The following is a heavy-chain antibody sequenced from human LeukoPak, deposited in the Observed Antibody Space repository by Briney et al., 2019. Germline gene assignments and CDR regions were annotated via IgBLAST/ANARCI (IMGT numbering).Heavy chain of an antibody. CDR1: GGSISTYY. J-gene: IGHJ3*02. CDR2: IYYSGST. V-gene: IGHV4-59*01. CDR3: ARGRSPYDSSAAFDI. D-gene: IGHD3-22*01. Sequence: PSETLSLTCTVSGGSISTYYWNWVRQPPGKGLEWIAYIYYSGSTNYNPSPKSRATMSVDTSSDQYSLKLSSVTAADTAVYYCARGRSPYDSSAAFDIWGQGTMVTVSS.